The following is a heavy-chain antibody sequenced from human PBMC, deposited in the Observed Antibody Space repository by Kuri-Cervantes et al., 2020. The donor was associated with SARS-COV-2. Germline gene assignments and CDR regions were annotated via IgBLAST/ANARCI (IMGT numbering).Heavy chain of an antibody. Sequence: GGSLRLSCAASGFSFSDHYMHWVRQAPGKGLEWVAVIWYDGSNKYHADSVKGRFTISRDNSKNTLYLQMNSLRAEDTAVYYCARSLYGGTSWYYGMDVWGQGTTVTVSS. J-gene: IGHJ6*02. CDR2: IWYDGSNK. CDR3: ARSLYGGTSWYYGMDV. D-gene: IGHD4-23*01. CDR1: GFSFSDHY. V-gene: IGHV3-33*08.